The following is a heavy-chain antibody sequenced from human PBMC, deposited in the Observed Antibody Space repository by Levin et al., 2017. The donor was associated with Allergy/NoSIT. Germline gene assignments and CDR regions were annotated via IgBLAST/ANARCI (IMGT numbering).Heavy chain of an antibody. V-gene: IGHV3-53*01. CDR2: LYAGGGT. J-gene: IGHJ4*02. Sequence: PGGSLRLSCALSGFTVGSNHMSWVRQAPGMGLDWVSILYAGGGTYYVDSVRGRFTISRDDSKNTRYLQMNSLRVEDTAIYYRVRINTYFDDRGSKFAFWGRGTLVTVSS. CDR1: GFTVGSNH. D-gene: IGHD2/OR15-2a*01. CDR3: VRINTYFDDRGSKFAF.